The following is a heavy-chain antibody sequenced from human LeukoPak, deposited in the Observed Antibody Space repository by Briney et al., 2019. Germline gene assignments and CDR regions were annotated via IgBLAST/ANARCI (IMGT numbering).Heavy chain of an antibody. J-gene: IGHJ5*01. V-gene: IGHV3-23*01. D-gene: IGHD4-11*01. CDR3: AKDVHDYGNYVGWFDS. CDR1: GFTFSDYY. Sequence: GGSLRLSCAASGFTFSDYYMSWIRQAPGKGLEWVAAISGSGDNAYYADSVKGRFTISRDNSESTLFLQMNSPRAEDTALYYCAKDVHDYGNYVGWFDSWGQGTLVSVS. CDR2: ISGSGDNA.